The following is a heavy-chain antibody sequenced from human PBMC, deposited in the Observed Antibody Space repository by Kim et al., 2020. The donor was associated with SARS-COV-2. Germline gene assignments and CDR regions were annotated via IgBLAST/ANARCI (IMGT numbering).Heavy chain of an antibody. J-gene: IGHJ4*02. V-gene: IGHV3-7*01. D-gene: IGHD3-3*02. CDR3: ATAMLAFSPGDN. Sequence: VESVKGRFTISRENAKNSIYLQMNSLGPDDTALYYCATAMLAFSPGDNWGQGTLVTVSS.